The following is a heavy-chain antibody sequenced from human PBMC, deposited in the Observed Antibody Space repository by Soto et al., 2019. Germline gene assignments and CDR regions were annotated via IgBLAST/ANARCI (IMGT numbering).Heavy chain of an antibody. D-gene: IGHD6-19*01. V-gene: IGHV3-30*18. CDR1: GFTFSSYG. J-gene: IGHJ4*02. Sequence: QVLLVESGGGVVQPGRSLRLSCAASGFTFSSYGMHWVRQAPGKGLEWVAVISYDGSNTYYGDTVKGRFTISRDNSKNTLSLQMNSLRAEDTAVYYCAKDGNVYSSGWYAPSLDYWGQGTLVTVSS. CDR3: AKDGNVYSSGWYAPSLDY. CDR2: ISYDGSNT.